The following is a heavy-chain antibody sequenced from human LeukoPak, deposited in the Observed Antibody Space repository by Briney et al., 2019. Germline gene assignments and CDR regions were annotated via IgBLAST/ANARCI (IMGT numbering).Heavy chain of an antibody. CDR2: ISYDGSNK. D-gene: IGHD4-11*01. CDR1: GFTFSSYA. Sequence: PGGSLRLSCAASGFTFSSYAMHWVRQAPGKGLEWVAVISYDGSNKYYADSVKGRFTISRDNSKNTLYLQMNSLRAEDTAVYYCARDRGRHSNRLSSNAFDIWGQGTMVTVSS. J-gene: IGHJ3*02. CDR3: ARDRGRHSNRLSSNAFDI. V-gene: IGHV3-30-3*01.